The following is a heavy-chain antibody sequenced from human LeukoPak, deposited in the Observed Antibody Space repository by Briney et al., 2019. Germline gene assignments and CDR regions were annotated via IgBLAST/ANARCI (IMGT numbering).Heavy chain of an antibody. V-gene: IGHV3-21*01. J-gene: IGHJ6*03. Sequence: GGSLRLSCAASGFTFSSYYMNWVRQAPGKGLEWVSSISNSRSYIYYGDSVKGRFTISRDNAKNTLYLQMNSLRAEDTAVYYCAREYCSGGSCDESMDVWGKGTTVTVSS. D-gene: IGHD2-15*01. CDR1: GFTFSSYY. CDR2: ISNSRSYI. CDR3: AREYCSGGSCDESMDV.